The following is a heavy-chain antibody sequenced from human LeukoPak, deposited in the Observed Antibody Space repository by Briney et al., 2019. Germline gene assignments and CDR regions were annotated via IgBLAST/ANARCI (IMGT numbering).Heavy chain of an antibody. Sequence: GGSLRLSCAASGFTFSSYAMSWVRQAPGKGLEWVSAISGSGGSTYYADSVKGRFTISRDNSKNTLYLQMNSLRAEDTAVYYCAPHPYYDSSGYRPLHYWGQGTLVTVSS. J-gene: IGHJ4*02. CDR2: ISGSGGST. CDR1: GFTFSSYA. D-gene: IGHD3-22*01. CDR3: APHPYYDSSGYRPLHY. V-gene: IGHV3-23*01.